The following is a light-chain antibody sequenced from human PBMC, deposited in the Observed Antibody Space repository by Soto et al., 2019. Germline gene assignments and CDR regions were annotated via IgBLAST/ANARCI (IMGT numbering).Light chain of an antibody. CDR1: SGSVSTSYY. CDR3: ALYMGSGTHWV. CDR2: STN. V-gene: IGLV8-61*01. Sequence: QTVVTQEPSFSVSPGGTVTLTCGLSSGSVSTSYYPSWYQQTPGQAPRTLIYSTNTRSSGVPDRFSGSFLGNKAALTITGAQADDESVYYCALYMGSGTHWVFGGGTKVTVL. J-gene: IGLJ3*02.